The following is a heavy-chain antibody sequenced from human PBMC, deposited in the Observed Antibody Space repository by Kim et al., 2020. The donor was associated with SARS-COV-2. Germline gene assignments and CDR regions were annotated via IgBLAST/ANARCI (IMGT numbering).Heavy chain of an antibody. D-gene: IGHD4-4*01. J-gene: IGHJ4*02. CDR3: ARDFRGMTTSDY. V-gene: IGHV3-23*01. Sequence: SGRGRLPISGANSKNTLYLQMNSLRAEDTAVYYCARDFRGMTTSDYWGQGTLVTVSS.